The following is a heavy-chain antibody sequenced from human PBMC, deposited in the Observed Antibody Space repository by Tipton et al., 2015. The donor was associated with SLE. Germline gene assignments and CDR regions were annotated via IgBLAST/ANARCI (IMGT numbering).Heavy chain of an antibody. V-gene: IGHV3-23*03. Sequence: SLRLSCAASGFTFSKNAMNWVRQTPGKGLEWVAVIYAGGRTYYADSVKGRFIISRENSKNTLFLEMSSLRAEDTAVYYCARVPTSGAYNWFHPWGQGTLVTVSS. CDR2: IYAGGRT. J-gene: IGHJ5*02. CDR3: ARVPTSGAYNWFHP. CDR1: GFTFSKNA. D-gene: IGHD1-26*01.